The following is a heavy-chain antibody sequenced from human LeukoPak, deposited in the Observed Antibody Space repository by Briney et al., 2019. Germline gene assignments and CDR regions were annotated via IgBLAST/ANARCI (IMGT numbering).Heavy chain of an antibody. CDR2: INAHNGDR. Sequence: ASVKVSCKASGYTFTGYYMHWVRQAPGQGLEWMGWINAHNGDRNYAQKFQGRVTMTRDTSITTAYMELSRLKSDDTAVYYCATVRDIVVGGGPYYFDYWGQGTLVTVSS. CDR3: ATVRDIVVGGGPYYFDY. V-gene: IGHV1-2*02. J-gene: IGHJ4*02. CDR1: GYTFTGYY. D-gene: IGHD2-15*01.